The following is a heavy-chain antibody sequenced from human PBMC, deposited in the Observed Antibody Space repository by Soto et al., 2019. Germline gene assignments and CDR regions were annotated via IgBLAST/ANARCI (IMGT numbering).Heavy chain of an antibody. J-gene: IGHJ4*02. CDR1: GFSLTTSGVG. CDR3: AHRVLRTVFGLVTTTVIYFDF. D-gene: IGHD3-3*01. CDR2: IYWDDDK. Sequence: QITLNESGPTQVKPRQTLTLTCTFSGFSLTTSGVGVGWIRQSPGKAPEGLALIYWDDDKRYSPSLKSRLTITKDTSKNRVVLTMADLDPADTATYYCAHRVLRTVFGLVTTTVIYFDFWGQGTPVAVSS. V-gene: IGHV2-5*02.